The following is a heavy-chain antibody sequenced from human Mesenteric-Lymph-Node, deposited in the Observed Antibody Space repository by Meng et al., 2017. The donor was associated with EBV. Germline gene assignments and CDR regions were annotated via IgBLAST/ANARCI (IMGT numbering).Heavy chain of an antibody. J-gene: IGHJ4*02. CDR1: GGSISSGVYY. D-gene: IGHD3-22*01. CDR3: ARAYYDTYGYFYVGY. V-gene: IGHV4-30-4*01. Sequence: QVQLQESGPGLVEPSXXXXXXCXVSGGSISSGVYYWNWIRQPPGKGLEWIGYIFYSGSTYYNPSLKSRVNISIDMSKNQFSLKLTSVTAADTAFYYCARAYYDTYGYFYVGYWGQGTLLTVSS. CDR2: IFYSGST.